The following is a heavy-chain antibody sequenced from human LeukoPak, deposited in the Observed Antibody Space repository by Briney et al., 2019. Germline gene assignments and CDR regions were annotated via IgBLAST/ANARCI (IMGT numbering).Heavy chain of an antibody. CDR3: ARAPRRITMVRGVDY. Sequence: ASVKVSCKASGYTFTSYGISWVRQAPGQGLEWMGWISAYNGNTNYAQELQGRVTMTTDTSTSTAYMELRSLRSDDTAVYYCARAPRRITMVRGVDYWGQGTLVTVSS. D-gene: IGHD3-10*01. CDR1: GYTFTSYG. J-gene: IGHJ4*02. V-gene: IGHV1-18*01. CDR2: ISAYNGNT.